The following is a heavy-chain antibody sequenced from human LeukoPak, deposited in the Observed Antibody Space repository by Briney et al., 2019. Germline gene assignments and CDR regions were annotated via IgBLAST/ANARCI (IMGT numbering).Heavy chain of an antibody. CDR1: GFIFSNSA. CDR2: INTGSSHI. J-gene: IGHJ4*02. D-gene: IGHD5-24*01. CDR3: ARVDGYNYENYFDY. V-gene: IGHV3-21*01. Sequence: GGSLRLSCAASGFIFSNSAMNWVRQAPGKGLEWVSSINTGSSHIYYADSVKGRFTISRDNAKNSVYLQMNSLRAEDTAVYYCARVDGYNYENYFDYWGQGTLVTVSS.